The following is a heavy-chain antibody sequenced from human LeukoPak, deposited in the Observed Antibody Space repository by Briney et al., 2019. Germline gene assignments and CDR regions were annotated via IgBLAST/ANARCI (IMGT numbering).Heavy chain of an antibody. Sequence: GGSLRLSCAASGFTFSSYEMNWVRQAPGKGLEWVSYISSSGSTIYYADSVKGRFTISRDNAKNSLYLQMNILRAEDTAVYYCARQISSYYDSSGPFDYWGQGTLVTASS. CDR2: ISSSGSTI. J-gene: IGHJ4*02. D-gene: IGHD3-22*01. CDR3: ARQISSYYDSSGPFDY. CDR1: GFTFSSYE. V-gene: IGHV3-48*03.